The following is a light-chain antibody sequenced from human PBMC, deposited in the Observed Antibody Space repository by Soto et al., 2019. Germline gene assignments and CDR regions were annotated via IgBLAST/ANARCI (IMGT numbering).Light chain of an antibody. Sequence: QLVLTRPPSASGTPGQRVTISCSGSSSNIGSNYVYWYQQLPGTAPKLLIYRNNQRPSGVPDRFSGSKSGTSASLAISGLRSEDEADYYCAAWDDSLSGRYVFGTGTKVTVL. J-gene: IGLJ1*01. CDR2: RNN. CDR1: SSNIGSNY. CDR3: AAWDDSLSGRYV. V-gene: IGLV1-47*01.